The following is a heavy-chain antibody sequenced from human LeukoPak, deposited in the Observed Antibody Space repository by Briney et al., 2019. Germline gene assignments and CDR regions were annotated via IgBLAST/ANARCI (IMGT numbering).Heavy chain of an antibody. CDR2: INTNTGNP. V-gene: IGHV7-4-1*02. CDR3: ARGDSSSFYYYYYMDV. D-gene: IGHD6-6*01. Sequence: ASVKVSCKASGYTFTSYAMNWVRQAPGQGLEWMGWINTNTGNPTYAQGFTGRFVFSLDTSVSTACLQISSLKAEDTAVYYCARGDSSSFYYYYYMDVWGKGTTVTVSS. J-gene: IGHJ6*03. CDR1: GYTFTSYA.